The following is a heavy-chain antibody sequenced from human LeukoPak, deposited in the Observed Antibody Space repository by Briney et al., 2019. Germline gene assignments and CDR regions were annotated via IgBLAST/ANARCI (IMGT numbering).Heavy chain of an antibody. CDR2: IYYSGST. D-gene: IGHD2-2*01. Sequence: SETLSLTCTVSGGSISSHYWSWIRQPPGKGLEWIGYIYYSGSTNYNPSLKSRVTISVDTSKNQFSLKLSSVTAADTAVYYCARDDFYCGSTSCYYNYMDVWGKGTTVTVSS. CDR3: ARDDFYCGSTSCYYNYMDV. J-gene: IGHJ6*03. V-gene: IGHV4-59*11. CDR1: GGSISSHY.